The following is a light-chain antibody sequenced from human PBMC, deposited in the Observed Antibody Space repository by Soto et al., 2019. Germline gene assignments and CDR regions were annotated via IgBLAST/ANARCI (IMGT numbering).Light chain of an antibody. Sequence: LTQPPSASWTPGQRVTISCSGSSSNIGSYTVSWYQQLPGAAPKLLIYSNNQRPSGVPDRFSGSKSGTSASLGISGLQSEDEADYYCAAWDDSLNGVLFGGGTKVTVL. CDR3: AAWDDSLNGVL. J-gene: IGLJ2*01. CDR1: SSNIGSYT. V-gene: IGLV1-44*01. CDR2: SNN.